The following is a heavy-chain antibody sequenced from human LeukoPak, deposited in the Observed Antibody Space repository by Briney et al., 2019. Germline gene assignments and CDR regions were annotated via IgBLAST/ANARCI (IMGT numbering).Heavy chain of an antibody. Sequence: GGSLRLSCAASGFTFSGSAIHWVRQASGKGLEWVGRIRSKANNYATAYAESVKGRFTISRDDSKNTAYPQMNSLKAEDTAVYYCTTIDEVNRKLDYWGQGTLVTVSS. J-gene: IGHJ4*02. D-gene: IGHD1-14*01. CDR3: TTIDEVNRKLDY. V-gene: IGHV3-73*01. CDR1: GFTFSGSA. CDR2: IRSKANNYAT.